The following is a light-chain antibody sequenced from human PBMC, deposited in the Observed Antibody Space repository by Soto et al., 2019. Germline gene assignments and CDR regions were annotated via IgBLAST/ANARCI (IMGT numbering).Light chain of an antibody. CDR3: HQYYNSPLT. Sequence: DIVMTQSPDSLAVSLGERATINCKSSQSVLYNGNNKNYLAWYQQKPGQPPKLLIYWASTRESGVPDRVSGSGSGTDFTLTISSLQAEDVAVYFCHQYYNSPLTFGGGTKVEIK. CDR1: QSVLYNGNNKNY. V-gene: IGKV4-1*01. CDR2: WAS. J-gene: IGKJ4*01.